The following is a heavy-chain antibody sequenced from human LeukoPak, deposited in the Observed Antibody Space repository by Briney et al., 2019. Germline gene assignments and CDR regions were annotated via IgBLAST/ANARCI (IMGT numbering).Heavy chain of an antibody. CDR2: IYHSGST. J-gene: IGHJ6*03. Sequence: SETLSLTCAVSGYSISSGYYWAWIRQPPGKGLEWIGSIYHSGSTNYNPSLKSRVTISVDKSKNQFSLKLSSVTAADTAVYYCARTYDSSGPYYYYYMDVWGKGTTVTVSS. V-gene: IGHV4-38-2*01. CDR3: ARTYDSSGPYYYYYMDV. CDR1: GYSISSGYY. D-gene: IGHD3-22*01.